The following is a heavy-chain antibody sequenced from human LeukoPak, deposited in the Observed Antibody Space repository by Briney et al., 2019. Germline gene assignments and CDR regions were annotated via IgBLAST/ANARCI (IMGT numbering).Heavy chain of an antibody. CDR3: ARHNFARPFDY. CDR1: GDSISSSC. CDR2: IYHSGDT. J-gene: IGHJ4*02. D-gene: IGHD6-6*01. V-gene: IGHV4-59*08. Sequence: ASETLSLTCTVSGDSISSSCWSWIRQPPGKGLEWIGYIYHSGDTNSNPSLKSRVTISMDTSKNQFSLKLSSVAAADTAVYYCARHNFARPFDYWGQGTLVTVSS.